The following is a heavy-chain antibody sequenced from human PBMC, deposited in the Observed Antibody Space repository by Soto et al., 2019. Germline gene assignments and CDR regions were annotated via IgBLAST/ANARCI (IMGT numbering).Heavy chain of an antibody. CDR2: IIPICGTA. D-gene: IGHD2-2*01. J-gene: IGHJ6*02. V-gene: IGHV1-69*01. CDR1: GGTFSSYA. CDR3: ARDWDIVVVPGMDV. Sequence: QVQLVQSGAEVKKTGSSVKVSCKASGGTFSSYAISWVRQAPGQGLEWMGGIIPICGTANYAQKFQGRVTITADESTSTAYMELSSLRSEDTAVYYCARDWDIVVVPGMDVWGQGTTVTVSS.